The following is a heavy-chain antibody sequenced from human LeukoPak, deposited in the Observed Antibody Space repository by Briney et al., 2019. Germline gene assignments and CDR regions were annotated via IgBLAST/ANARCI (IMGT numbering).Heavy chain of an antibody. CDR1: GGTFSSYA. CDR3: ARDEVVMGDYYYYMDV. Sequence: SVTVSCKASGGTFSSYAISWVRQAPGQGLEWMGGIIPIFGTANYAQKFQGRVTITTDESTSTAYMELSSLRSEDTAVYYCARDEVVMGDYYYYMDVWGKGTTVTVSS. J-gene: IGHJ6*03. V-gene: IGHV1-69*05. D-gene: IGHD4-23*01. CDR2: IIPIFGTA.